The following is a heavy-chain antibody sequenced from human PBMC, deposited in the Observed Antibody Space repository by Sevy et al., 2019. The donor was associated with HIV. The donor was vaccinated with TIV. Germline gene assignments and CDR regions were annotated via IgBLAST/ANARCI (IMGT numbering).Heavy chain of an antibody. V-gene: IGHV3-21*01. Sequence: GGSLRLSCAASGFTFSSYSMNCVRQAPGKGLEWVSSISSSSSYIYYADSVKGRFTISRDNAKNSLYLQMNSLRAEDTAVYYCARDAALSNYYDSSGYPNAFDIWCQGTMVTVSS. D-gene: IGHD3-22*01. CDR1: GFTFSSYS. CDR3: ARDAALSNYYDSSGYPNAFDI. J-gene: IGHJ3*02. CDR2: ISSSSSYI.